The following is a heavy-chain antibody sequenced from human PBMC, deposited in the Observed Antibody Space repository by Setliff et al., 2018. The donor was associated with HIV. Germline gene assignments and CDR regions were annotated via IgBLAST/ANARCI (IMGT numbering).Heavy chain of an antibody. Sequence: SETLSLTCTVSGGSISSGSYYWSWIRQHAGKGLEWIGRIYTSGSTKYNPSLKSRVTISVDTSKNQFSLKVSSVTAADTAVYYCARVARGGHSSRWYYFDYWGQVTLVTVSS. CDR2: IYTSGST. CDR1: GGSISSGSYY. J-gene: IGHJ4*02. D-gene: IGHD6-13*01. CDR3: ARVARGGHSSRWYYFDY. V-gene: IGHV4-61*02.